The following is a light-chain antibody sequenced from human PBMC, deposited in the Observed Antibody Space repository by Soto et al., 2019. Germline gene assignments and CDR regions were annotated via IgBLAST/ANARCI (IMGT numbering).Light chain of an antibody. CDR2: KAS. CDR1: QTISSW. Sequence: DIQMTQSPSTLSGSVGDRVTITCRASQTISSWLAWYQQKPGKAPKLLIYKASTLKSGVPSRFSGRGSGTEFTLTISSLPADDFATYYCQHYNSYSEAFGQGTKVELK. CDR3: QHYNSYSEA. J-gene: IGKJ1*01. V-gene: IGKV1-5*03.